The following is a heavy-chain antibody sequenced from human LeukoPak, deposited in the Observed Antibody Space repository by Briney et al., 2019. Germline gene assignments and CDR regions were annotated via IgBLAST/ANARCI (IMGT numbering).Heavy chain of an antibody. CDR1: GGTFSSYA. Sequence: ASVKVSCKASGGTFSSYAISWVRQAPGQGLEWMGGIIPIFGTANYAQKFQGRVTITADESTGTAYMELSSLRSEDTAVYYCARNEAVAGYNWFDPWGQGTLVTVSS. D-gene: IGHD6-19*01. V-gene: IGHV1-69*13. CDR2: IIPIFGTA. CDR3: ARNEAVAGYNWFDP. J-gene: IGHJ5*02.